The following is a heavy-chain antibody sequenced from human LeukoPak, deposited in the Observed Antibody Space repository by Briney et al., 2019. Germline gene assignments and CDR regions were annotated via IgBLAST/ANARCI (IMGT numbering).Heavy chain of an antibody. CDR2: IIPIFGTA. CDR1: GDTFSSYA. J-gene: IGHJ4*02. D-gene: IGHD6-19*01. V-gene: IGHV1-69*13. Sequence: ASVKVSCKASGDTFSSYAISWVRQAPGQGLEWMGGIIPIFGTANYAQKFQGRVTITADESTSTAYMELTSLRSEDTAVYYCVRGRMAGTYVFDYWGQGTLVTVSS. CDR3: VRGRMAGTYVFDY.